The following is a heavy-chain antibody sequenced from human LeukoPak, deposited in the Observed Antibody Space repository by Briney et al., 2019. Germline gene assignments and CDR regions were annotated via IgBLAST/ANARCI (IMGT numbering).Heavy chain of an antibody. V-gene: IGHV3-30*02. CDR1: GFTFSSYG. Sequence: GGSLRLSCAASGFTFSSYGMHWVRQAPGKGLEWVAFIRYDGSNKYYADSVKGRFTISRDNSKNTLYLQMNSLRAEDTAVYYCAKARTAAAGTIDWFDPWGQGTLVTVSS. D-gene: IGHD6-13*01. CDR2: IRYDGSNK. J-gene: IGHJ5*02. CDR3: AKARTAAAGTIDWFDP.